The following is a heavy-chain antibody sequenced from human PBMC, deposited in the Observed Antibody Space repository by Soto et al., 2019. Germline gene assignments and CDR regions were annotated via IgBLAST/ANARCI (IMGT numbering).Heavy chain of an antibody. V-gene: IGHV3-11*01. J-gene: IGHJ4*02. CDR1: GFTFSDYY. CDR2: MSSAGSTI. CDR3: ARTDDFWSGYYKIH. D-gene: IGHD3-3*01. Sequence: PGGSLRLSCAASGFTFSDYYMSWIRQVPGKGLEWISHMSSAGSTIYYADSVKGRFTISRDNANNSLYLQMNSLTAEDTAVYYCARTDDFWSGYYKIHWGQGTLVTVSS.